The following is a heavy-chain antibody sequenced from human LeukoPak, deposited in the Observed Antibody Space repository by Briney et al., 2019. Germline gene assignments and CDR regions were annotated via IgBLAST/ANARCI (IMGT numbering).Heavy chain of an antibody. Sequence: SQTLSLTCTVSGGSISSGGYYWSWIRQHPGKGLEWIGCIYYSGSTYYNPSLKSRVTISVDTSKNQFSLKLSSVTAADTAVYYCARDAFDSSGYYKIDYWGQGTLVTVSS. D-gene: IGHD3-22*01. J-gene: IGHJ4*02. V-gene: IGHV4-31*03. CDR1: GGSISSGGYY. CDR3: ARDAFDSSGYYKIDY. CDR2: IYYSGST.